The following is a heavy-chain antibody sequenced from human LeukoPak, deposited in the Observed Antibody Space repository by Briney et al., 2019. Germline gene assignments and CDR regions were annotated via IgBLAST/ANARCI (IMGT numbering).Heavy chain of an antibody. Sequence: GRSLRLSCEASGFIFSRFGIHWVRQAPGKGLEWVAVISYNGGNKFYADSLEGRFAVSRDNSKNTLYLQMNSLRAEDTAVYYCAKDRVVVVPAALDYWGQGTLVTVSS. CDR1: GFIFSRFG. CDR2: ISYNGGNK. D-gene: IGHD2-2*01. J-gene: IGHJ4*02. V-gene: IGHV3-30*18. CDR3: AKDRVVVVPAALDY.